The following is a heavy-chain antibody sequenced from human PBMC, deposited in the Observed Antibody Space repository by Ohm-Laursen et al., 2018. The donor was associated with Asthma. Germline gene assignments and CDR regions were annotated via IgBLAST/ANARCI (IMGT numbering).Heavy chain of an antibody. CDR1: GFPFNTSW. CDR3: ARDSGWNALDY. Sequence: SLRLSCTASGFPFNTSWMTWVRQVPGKGLEWVANIKSDGTENAYLDSVRGRFTISKDNAKNSLFLQMNSLRGEDTALYYCARDSGWNALDYWGQGTLVSVSS. V-gene: IGHV3-7*05. D-gene: IGHD1-1*01. J-gene: IGHJ4*02. CDR2: IKSDGTEN.